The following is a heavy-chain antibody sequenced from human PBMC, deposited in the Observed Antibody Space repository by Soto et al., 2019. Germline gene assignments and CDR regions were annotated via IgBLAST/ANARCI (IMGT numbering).Heavy chain of an antibody. J-gene: IGHJ3*01. CDR3: AKGGYDSRPLHATDF. V-gene: IGHV3-23*01. CDR2: ISGSGAST. Sequence: GGSLRLSCAASGFTFSNYAMSWVRQAPGKGLEWVSTISGSGASTYYADSVKGRFTISRDNSKNTLFLQMNSLRAEDTAVYYCAKGGYDSRPLHATDFWGQGTMVTGSS. D-gene: IGHD3-22*01. CDR1: GFTFSNYA.